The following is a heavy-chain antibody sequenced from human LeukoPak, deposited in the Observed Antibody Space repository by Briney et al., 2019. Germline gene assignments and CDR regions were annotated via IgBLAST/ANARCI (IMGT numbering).Heavy chain of an antibody. CDR3: APLLGT. CDR1: GFTFGDYA. Sequence: PGGSLRLSCTASGFTFGDYAMSWFRQAPGEGLEWVGFIRSKAHGGTTEYAASVKGRFTISRDDSKNSLYLQMNSLKTEDTAVYYCAPLLGTWGQGTLVTVSA. D-gene: IGHD1-7*01. J-gene: IGHJ4*02. V-gene: IGHV3-49*03. CDR2: IRSKAHGGTT.